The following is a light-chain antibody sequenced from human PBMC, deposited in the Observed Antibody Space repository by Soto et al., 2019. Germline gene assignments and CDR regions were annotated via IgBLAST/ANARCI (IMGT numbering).Light chain of an antibody. J-gene: IGKJ1*01. CDR3: QQYNGLPTWT. CDR1: QNINIW. Sequence: DLQMTQSPSTLSASVGDRVTITCRASQNINIWLAWYQQKPGKSPKLLIYKESTLESGVPARFSGSGSGTAFTLTNISLQPDYSATYYCQQYNGLPTWTFGQGTKVEMK. CDR2: KES. V-gene: IGKV1-5*03.